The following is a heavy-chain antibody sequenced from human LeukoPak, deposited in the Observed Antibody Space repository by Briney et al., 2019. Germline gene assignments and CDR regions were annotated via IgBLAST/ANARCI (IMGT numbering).Heavy chain of an antibody. V-gene: IGHV5-51*01. CDR2: IYPGDSDT. Sequence: GESLKISCEGSGYRFTSYWIAWVRQMPGKGLEWMGIIYPGDSDTRYSPSFEGQVTISADRAISTAYLQWNSLKASDTAMYYCARSPNYDSIFDYWGQGTLVTVSS. CDR1: GYRFTSYW. D-gene: IGHD3-16*01. J-gene: IGHJ4*02. CDR3: ARSPNYDSIFDY.